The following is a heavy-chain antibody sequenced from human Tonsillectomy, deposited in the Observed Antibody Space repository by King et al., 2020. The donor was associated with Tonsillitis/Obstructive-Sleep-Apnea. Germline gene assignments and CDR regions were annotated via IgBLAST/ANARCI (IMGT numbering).Heavy chain of an antibody. CDR3: ARGVITTIFGPQGD. CDR2: ISSSGSTI. CDR1: GFTFSSYE. J-gene: IGHJ4*02. V-gene: IGHV3-48*03. Sequence: DVQLVESGGGLVQPGGSLRLSCAASGFTFSSYEMNWVRQAPGKGLEWVSYISSSGSTIYYADSVKGRFTISRDNAKNSLYLQMNSLRAEDTAVYYCARGVITTIFGPQGDWGQGTLVTVSS. D-gene: IGHD3-3*01.